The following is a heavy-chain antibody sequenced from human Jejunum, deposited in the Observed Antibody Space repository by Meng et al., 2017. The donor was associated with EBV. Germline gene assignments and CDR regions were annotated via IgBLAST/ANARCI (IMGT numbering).Heavy chain of an antibody. D-gene: IGHD3-22*01. Sequence: QVQLKESGPGLVKPSGTLSLTCAVSGGSITSTNWWSWVRQPPGKGLEWIGEIHHSGRTNYNPSLKSRVTISVDKSKNQFSLELSSVTAADTAVYFCASVGYYDSSGYFTDYWGQGTLVTVSS. V-gene: IGHV4-4*02. CDR2: IHHSGRT. CDR3: ASVGYYDSSGYFTDY. J-gene: IGHJ4*02. CDR1: GGSITSTNW.